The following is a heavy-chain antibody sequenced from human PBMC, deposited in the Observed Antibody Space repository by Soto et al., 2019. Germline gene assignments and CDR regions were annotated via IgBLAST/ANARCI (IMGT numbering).Heavy chain of an antibody. J-gene: IGHJ6*03. CDR3: ARDRGAGYYYYYYMDV. CDR1: GGSISSYY. D-gene: IGHD1-26*01. Sequence: ETLSLTCTVSGGSISSYYWSWIRQPPGKGLEWIGYIYYSGSTNYNPSLKSRVTISVDTSKNQFSLKLSSVTAADTAVYYCARDRGAGYYYYYYMDVWGKGTTVTVSS. CDR2: IYYSGST. V-gene: IGHV4-59*01.